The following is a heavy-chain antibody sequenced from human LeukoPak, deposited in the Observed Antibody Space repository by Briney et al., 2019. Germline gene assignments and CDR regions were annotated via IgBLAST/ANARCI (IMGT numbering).Heavy chain of an antibody. CDR1: GYTFTGYY. D-gene: IGHD2-2*01. Sequence: ASVKVSCKASGYTFTGYYIHWVRPAPEQGLEWMGWINPNSGGTNYAQKFQGRVTMTRDTSTSTAYMDLSRLRSDDTAVYYCARSGLYAEYHQHWGQGTPVTVSS. CDR2: INPNSGGT. CDR3: ARSGLYAEYHQH. V-gene: IGHV1-2*02. J-gene: IGHJ1*01.